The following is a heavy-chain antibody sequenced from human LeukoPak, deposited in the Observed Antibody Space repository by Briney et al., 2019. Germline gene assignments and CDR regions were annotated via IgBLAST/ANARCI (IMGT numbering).Heavy chain of an antibody. CDR1: GYTFTSYD. CDR2: MNPNSGNT. Sequence: GASVKVSCKASGYTFTSYDINWVRQATGQGLERMGWMNPNSGNTGYAQKFQGRVTMTRNTSISTAYMELSSLRSEDTAVYYCARALRIAVAGTSEIYYFDYWGQGTLVTVSS. D-gene: IGHD6-19*01. J-gene: IGHJ4*02. CDR3: ARALRIAVAGTSEIYYFDY. V-gene: IGHV1-8*01.